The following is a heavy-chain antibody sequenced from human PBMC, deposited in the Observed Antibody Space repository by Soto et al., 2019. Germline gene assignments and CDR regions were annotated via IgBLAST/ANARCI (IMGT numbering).Heavy chain of an antibody. Sequence: GASVKVSCKASGYTFTSYAMHWVRQAPGQRLEWMGWINAGNGNTKYSQKFQGRVTITRDTSASTAYMELSSLRSEDTAVYYCARDLVNWEVNYYYYGMDVWGQGTTVTVSS. CDR2: INAGNGNT. CDR1: GYTFTSYA. CDR3: ARDLVNWEVNYYYYGMDV. V-gene: IGHV1-3*01. D-gene: IGHD1-26*01. J-gene: IGHJ6*02.